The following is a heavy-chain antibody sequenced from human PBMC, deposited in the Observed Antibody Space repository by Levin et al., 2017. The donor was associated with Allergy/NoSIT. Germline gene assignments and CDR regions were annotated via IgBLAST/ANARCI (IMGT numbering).Heavy chain of an antibody. J-gene: IGHJ4*02. D-gene: IGHD2-15*01. V-gene: IGHV2-70*04. CDR1: GFSLSTSGMR. CDR3: ARTVEDCSGGSCSHGASFDY. CDR2: IDWDDDK. Sequence: QTLSLTCTFSGFSLSTSGMRVSWIRQPPGKALEWLARIDWDDDKFYSTSLKTRLTISKDTSKNQVVLTMTNMDPVDTATYYCARTVEDCSGGSCSHGASFDYWGQGTLVTVSS.